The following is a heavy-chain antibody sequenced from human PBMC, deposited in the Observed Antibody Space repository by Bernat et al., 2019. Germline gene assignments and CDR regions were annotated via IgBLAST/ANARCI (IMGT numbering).Heavy chain of an antibody. J-gene: IGHJ5*02. CDR2: ISSSSSYT. Sequence: QVQLVESGGGLVKPGGSLRLSCAASGFTFSDYYMSWIRQAPGKGLEWVAYISSSSSYTNYADSVKGRFTISRDNAKNSLYLQMNSLRAEDTAVYYCARDMGPSEGDYRAWGQGTLVTVSS. V-gene: IGHV3-11*05. D-gene: IGHD4-4*01. CDR3: ARDMGPSEGDYRA. CDR1: GFTFSDYY.